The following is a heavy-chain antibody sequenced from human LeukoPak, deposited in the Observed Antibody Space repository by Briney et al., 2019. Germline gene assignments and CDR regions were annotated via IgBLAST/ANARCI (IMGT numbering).Heavy chain of an antibody. CDR3: AREEVRSGNFDY. J-gene: IGHJ4*02. D-gene: IGHD3-3*01. V-gene: IGHV4-4*09. Sequence: SETLSLTCTVSGGSISSYYWSWIRQPPGKGLEWIGYIYTSGSTNYNPSLKSRVTISVDTSKNQFSLKLSSVTAADTAVYYCAREEVRSGNFDYWGQGTLVTV. CDR1: GGSISSYY. CDR2: IYTSGST.